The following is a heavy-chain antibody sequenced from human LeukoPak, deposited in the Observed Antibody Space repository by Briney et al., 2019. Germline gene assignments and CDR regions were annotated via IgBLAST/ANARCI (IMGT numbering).Heavy chain of an antibody. CDR2: IIPILGIA. J-gene: IGHJ4*02. CDR1: GGTFSSYA. Sequence: SVKVSCKASGGTFSSYAISWVRQAPGQGLEWMGRIIPILGIANYALKFQGRVTITADKSTSTAYMELSSLRSEDTAVYYCARGAMVFDYWGQGTLVTVSS. D-gene: IGHD5-18*01. V-gene: IGHV1-69*04. CDR3: ARGAMVFDY.